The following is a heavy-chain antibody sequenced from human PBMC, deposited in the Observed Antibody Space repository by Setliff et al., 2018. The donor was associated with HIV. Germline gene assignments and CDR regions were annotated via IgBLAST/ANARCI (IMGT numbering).Heavy chain of an antibody. V-gene: IGHV3-49*04. J-gene: IGHJ4*02. Sequence: PGGSLRLSCTASGFTFGDYAMSWARQAPGKGLEWVGFIRSKAYGGTTEYAASVKGRFIISRDDSKSIAYLQMNSLKTEDTAVYYCTTDPTMIVVGILDYWGQGTLVTVSS. CDR3: TTDPTMIVVGILDY. CDR2: IRSKAYGGTT. CDR1: GFTFGDYA. D-gene: IGHD3-22*01.